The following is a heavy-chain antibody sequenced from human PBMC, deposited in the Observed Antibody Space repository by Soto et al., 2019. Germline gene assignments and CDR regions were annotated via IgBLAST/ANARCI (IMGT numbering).Heavy chain of an antibody. Sequence: QVQLVQSGDEVKKPGSSVKVSCQTSGGSFGIYPISWVRQAPGQGLEWVGRVIPILNVANNTQKMHGRLKLTADKSTTTAYMELSSLTSEDTAVYYSARESTSGLDYWGQGTLVTVSS. D-gene: IGHD2-2*01. CDR3: ARESTSGLDY. J-gene: IGHJ4*02. CDR1: GGSFGIYP. CDR2: VIPILNVA. V-gene: IGHV1-69*04.